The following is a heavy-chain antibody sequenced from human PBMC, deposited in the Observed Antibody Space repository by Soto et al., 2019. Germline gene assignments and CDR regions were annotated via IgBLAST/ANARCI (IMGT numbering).Heavy chain of an antibody. V-gene: IGHV4-39*01. Sequence: QLPLQESGPGLVKPSETLSLTCTVSGGSISSSSYYWGWIRQPPGKGLEWIGSIYYSGSTYYNPSLKCRVTPSVDTSKNQFSLKLSSVAAADTAVYYCARLNCGGDCDYASGVPRFYYYGMDVW. CDR1: GGSISSSSYY. CDR2: IYYSGST. CDR3: ARLNCGGDCDYASGVPRFYYYGMDV. D-gene: IGHD2-21*02. J-gene: IGHJ6*01.